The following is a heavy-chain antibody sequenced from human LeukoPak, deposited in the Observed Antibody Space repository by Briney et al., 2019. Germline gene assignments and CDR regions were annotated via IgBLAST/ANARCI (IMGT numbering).Heavy chain of an antibody. CDR1: GDSMTNYH. J-gene: IGHJ4*02. D-gene: IGHD3-10*01. Sequence: SETLSLTCTVSGDSMTNYHWTWIRQPPGKKLEWIGSISYSGTTNYNPSLKSRVTMSVDTSKSQFSLKLNSVTAADTAFYYCARSGLVRGVSTWGQGTLVTVSS. V-gene: IGHV4-59*01. CDR2: ISYSGTT. CDR3: ARSGLVRGVST.